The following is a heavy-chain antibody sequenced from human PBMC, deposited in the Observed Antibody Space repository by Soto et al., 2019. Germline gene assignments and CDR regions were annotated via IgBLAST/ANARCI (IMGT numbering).Heavy chain of an antibody. V-gene: IGHV3-23*01. Sequence: GGSLRLSCAASGFTFSHFAISWVRQSQGKGLEWCSTMSGSGGSTYYADAVKGRFTISRDNSMGTLYLQMKSLRVEDTAIYYCAKEVSLGSTVDLGYWGQGALVTVSS. CDR1: GFTFSHFA. J-gene: IGHJ4*02. D-gene: IGHD7-27*01. CDR2: MSGSGGST. CDR3: AKEVSLGSTVDLGY.